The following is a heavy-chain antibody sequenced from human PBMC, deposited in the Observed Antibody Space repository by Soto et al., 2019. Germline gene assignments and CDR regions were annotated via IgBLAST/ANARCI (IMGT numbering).Heavy chain of an antibody. CDR2: MNPNSGNT. D-gene: IGHD6-6*01. J-gene: IGHJ5*02. CDR3: AREYSSSGGGSNWFDP. CDR1: GYTFTSYD. V-gene: IGHV1-8*01. Sequence: QVPLVQSGAEVKKPGASVKVSCKASGYTFTSYDLNWVRQATGQGLERMGWMNPNSGNTGYAQKFQGRVTMTRNTSISTAYMELSSLRSEDTAVYYCAREYSSSGGGSNWFDPWGQGTLVTVSS.